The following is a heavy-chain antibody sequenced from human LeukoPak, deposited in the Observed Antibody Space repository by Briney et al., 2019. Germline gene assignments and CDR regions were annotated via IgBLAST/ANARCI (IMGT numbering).Heavy chain of an antibody. CDR1: GFAFSGYA. CDR3: AKYYSDSGTYSFAY. D-gene: IGHD3-10*01. Sequence: GGSLRLSCAASGFAFSGYAMSCVRQAPGKGLEWVSAISVSDGTTYYADSVKGRFTISRDNSKNTLYLQMNSLRADDTAVYSCAKYYSDSGTYSFAYWGQGTLVTVYS. CDR2: ISVSDGTT. J-gene: IGHJ4*02. V-gene: IGHV3-23*01.